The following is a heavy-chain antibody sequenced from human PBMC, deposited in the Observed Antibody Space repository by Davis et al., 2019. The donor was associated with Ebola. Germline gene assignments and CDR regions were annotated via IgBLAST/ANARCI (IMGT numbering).Heavy chain of an antibody. D-gene: IGHD3-10*01. Sequence: ASVKVSCKSSGHLYLHWVRQAPGQGLEWMGGINPISGDTNYVEKFQGRVTMTRDTSLSTVYMELTSLRSDDTAVYYCARDLSYSYYYHYYGMDVWGQGTTVTVSS. J-gene: IGHJ6*02. CDR3: ARDLSYSYYYHYYGMDV. CDR2: INPISGDT. CDR1: GHLY. V-gene: IGHV1-2*02.